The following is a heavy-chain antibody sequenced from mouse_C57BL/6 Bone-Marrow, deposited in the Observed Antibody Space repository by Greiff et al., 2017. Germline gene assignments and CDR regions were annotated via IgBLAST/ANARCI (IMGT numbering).Heavy chain of an antibody. Sequence: EVQRVESGGGLVKPGGSLKLSCAASGFTFSSYAMSWVRQTPEKRLEWVATISDGGSYTYYPDNVKGRFTISRDNAKNNLYLQMSHLKSEDTAMYYCARTVYSNYGYAMDYWGQGTSVTVSS. CDR1: GFTFSSYA. V-gene: IGHV5-4*01. J-gene: IGHJ4*01. D-gene: IGHD2-5*01. CDR3: ARTVYSNYGYAMDY. CDR2: ISDGGSYT.